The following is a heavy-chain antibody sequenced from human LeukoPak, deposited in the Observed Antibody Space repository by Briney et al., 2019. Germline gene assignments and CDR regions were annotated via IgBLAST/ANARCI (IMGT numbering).Heavy chain of an antibody. V-gene: IGHV1-18*01. Sequence: ASVKVSCKASGYTFTSYGISWVRQAPGQGLEWMGWISAYNGNTNYAQKLQGRVTMTTDTSTSTAYMELRSLRSDDTAVYYCASFAILWTDSNYVLRGYYFDYWGQGTLVTVSS. D-gene: IGHD4-11*01. J-gene: IGHJ4*02. CDR1: GYTFTSYG. CDR3: ASFAILWTDSNYVLRGYYFDY. CDR2: ISAYNGNT.